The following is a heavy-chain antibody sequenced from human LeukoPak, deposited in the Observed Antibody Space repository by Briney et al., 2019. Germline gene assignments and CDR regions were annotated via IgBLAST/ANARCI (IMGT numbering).Heavy chain of an antibody. V-gene: IGHV3-21*01. J-gene: IGHJ4*02. Sequence: PGGSLRLSCAASGFTFSSYSMNWVHQAPGKGLEWVSSISSSSSYIYYADSVKGRFTISRDNAKNSLYLQMNSLRAEDTAVYYCARGSYYYDSSGYFDYWGQGTLVTVSS. D-gene: IGHD3-22*01. CDR2: ISSSSSYI. CDR3: ARGSYYYDSSGYFDY. CDR1: GFTFSSYS.